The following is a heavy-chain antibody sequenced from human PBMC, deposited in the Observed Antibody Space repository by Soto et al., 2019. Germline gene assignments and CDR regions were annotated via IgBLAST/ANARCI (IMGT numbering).Heavy chain of an antibody. Sequence: SVKVSCKASGGTFSSYAISWVRQAPGQGLEWMGGIIPIFGTANYAQKFQGRVTITADESTSTAYMELSSLKSEDTAVYYCARVEHGYIYGYGFYYCYGIYVCGQRATVTVSS. CDR3: ARVEHGYIYGYGFYYCYGIYV. CDR2: IIPIFGTA. J-gene: IGHJ6*02. CDR1: GGTFSSYA. D-gene: IGHD5-18*01. V-gene: IGHV1-69*13.